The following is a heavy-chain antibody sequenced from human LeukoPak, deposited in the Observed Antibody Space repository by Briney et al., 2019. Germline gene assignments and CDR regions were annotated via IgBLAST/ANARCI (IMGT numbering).Heavy chain of an antibody. V-gene: IGHV3-30*03. D-gene: IGHD6-13*01. J-gene: IGHJ5*02. Sequence: PGGSLRLSCVASGFTFSSYAMHWVRQAPGKGLEWVAVISFDGSNKYYADSVKGRFTISRDNSKNTLYLQVSAKDTAIYYCARGYASTSQLDPWAREPWSPSPQ. CDR1: GFTFSSYA. CDR2: ISFDGSNK. CDR3: ARGYASTSQLDP.